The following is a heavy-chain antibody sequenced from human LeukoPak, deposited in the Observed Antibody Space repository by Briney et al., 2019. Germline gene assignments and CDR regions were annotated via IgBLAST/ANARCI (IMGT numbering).Heavy chain of an antibody. CDR2: INYSGST. D-gene: IGHD3/OR15-3a*01. CDR1: GGSISSGGYY. Sequence: PSETLSLTCTVSGGSISSGGYYWSWIRQHPGKGLEWIGYINYSGSTYYNPSLKSRVTISVDTSKNQFSLKLSSVTAADTAVYYCARELDWGWFDAFDIWGQGTMVTVSS. J-gene: IGHJ3*02. V-gene: IGHV4-31*03. CDR3: ARELDWGWFDAFDI.